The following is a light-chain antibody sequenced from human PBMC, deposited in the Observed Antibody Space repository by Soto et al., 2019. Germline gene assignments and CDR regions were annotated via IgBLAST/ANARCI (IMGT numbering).Light chain of an antibody. J-gene: IGKJ5*01. V-gene: IGKV2-30*01. CDR1: QSLVYSDGNTY. CDR2: DVS. Sequence: EVVLTQSPLSLPVTLGQPASISCRSSQSLVYSDGNTYLNWFQQRPGRSPRRLIYDVSNRDSGVPDRFSGSGSGTDFTLKISRVEAEDVGVYYCMQGKHWPPLTFGQRTRLEIK. CDR3: MQGKHWPPLT.